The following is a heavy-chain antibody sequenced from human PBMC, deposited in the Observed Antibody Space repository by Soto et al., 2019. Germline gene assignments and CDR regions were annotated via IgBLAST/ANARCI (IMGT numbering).Heavy chain of an antibody. D-gene: IGHD3-16*01. Sequence: SETLSLTCTVSGGSISSSSYYWGWIRQPPGKGLEWIGSIYYRRNTYYNSSLRSRVTLSVDTSKNQFSLRLSSVTAADTAVYYCARHGHWAPFDDWGQGTLVTVSS. CDR2: IYYRRNT. CDR1: GGSISSSSYY. V-gene: IGHV4-39*01. CDR3: ARHGHWAPFDD. J-gene: IGHJ4*02.